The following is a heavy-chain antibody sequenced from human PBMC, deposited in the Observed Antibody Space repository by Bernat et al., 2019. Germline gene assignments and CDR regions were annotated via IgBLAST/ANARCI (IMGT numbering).Heavy chain of an antibody. D-gene: IGHD3-22*01. Sequence: QVQLVESGGGVVQPGRSLRLSCAASGFTFSSYGMHWVRQAPGKGLEWVAVIWYDGSNKYYAESVKGRFTISRDNSKNTLYLQMNSLRAEDTAVYYCARDHYYDSSGYYSSFEYWGQGALVTVSS. V-gene: IGHV3-33*01. CDR1: GFTFSSYG. CDR3: ARDHYYDSSGYYSSFEY. J-gene: IGHJ4*02. CDR2: IWYDGSNK.